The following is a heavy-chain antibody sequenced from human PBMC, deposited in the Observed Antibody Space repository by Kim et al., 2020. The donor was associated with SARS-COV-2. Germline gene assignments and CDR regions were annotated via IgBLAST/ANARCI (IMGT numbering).Heavy chain of an antibody. J-gene: IGHJ4*02. CDR3: ARRRTGTRGFDY. CDR1: GGSISSSCYY. Sequence: SETLSLTCTVSGGSISSSCYYWGWIRQPPGKGLEWIGSIYYSGSTYYNPSLKSRVTISVDTSKNQFSLKLSSVTAADTAVYYCARRRTGTRGFDYWGQGT. V-gene: IGHV4-39*01. CDR2: IYYSGST. D-gene: IGHD1-1*01.